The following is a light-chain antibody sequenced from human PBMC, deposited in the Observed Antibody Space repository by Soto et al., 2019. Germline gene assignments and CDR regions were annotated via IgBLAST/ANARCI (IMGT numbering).Light chain of an antibody. CDR1: QSVLSSSNNKNY. J-gene: IGKJ2*01. CDR2: WAS. V-gene: IGKV4-1*01. Sequence: DIVMTQSPDSLAVSLGERATINCKSSQSVLSSSNNKNYLAWYQQKPGQPPKLLIYWASTRESGVPDQFSGSGSGTDFTLTISSLQAEDVAVYYCQQYYSTPYTFGQGTQLEIK. CDR3: QQYYSTPYT.